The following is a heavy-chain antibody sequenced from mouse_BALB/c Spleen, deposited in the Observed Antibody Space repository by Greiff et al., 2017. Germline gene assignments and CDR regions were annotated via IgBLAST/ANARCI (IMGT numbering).Heavy chain of an antibody. CDR1: GYTFTSYT. V-gene: IGHV1-4*01. CDR3: ARMGDYDVDY. J-gene: IGHJ2*01. D-gene: IGHD2-4*01. CDR2: INPSSGYT. Sequence: VQLQESGAELARPGASVKMSCKASGYTFTSYTMHWVKQRPGHGLEWIGYINPSSGYTNYNQKFKDKATLTADKSSSTAYMQLSSLTSEDSAVYYCARMGDYDVDYWGQGTTRTVSS.